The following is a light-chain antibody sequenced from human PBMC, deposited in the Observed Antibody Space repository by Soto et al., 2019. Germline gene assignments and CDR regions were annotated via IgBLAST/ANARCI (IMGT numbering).Light chain of an antibody. CDR1: QSVSSSY. Sequence: EMVLTQSPGTLSLSPGERATLSCSASQSVSSSYLAWYQQKPGQAPRLLIYGASTRATGIPARFSGSGSGTAFTLTISSLQSEDFAVYYCQQYNNWPPITFGQGTRLEI. J-gene: IGKJ5*01. CDR2: GAS. V-gene: IGKV3-15*01. CDR3: QQYNNWPPIT.